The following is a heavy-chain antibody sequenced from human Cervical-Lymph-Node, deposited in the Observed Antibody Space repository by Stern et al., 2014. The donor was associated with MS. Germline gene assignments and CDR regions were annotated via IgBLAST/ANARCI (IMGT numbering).Heavy chain of an antibody. CDR3: ARSPTGVFDY. CDR2: IYDSGST. D-gene: IGHD4-23*01. J-gene: IGHJ4*02. CDR1: GGSISSYY. V-gene: IGHV4-59*01. Sequence: QVQLQESGPGLVKPSETLSLTCTVSGGSISSYYWSWIRQPPGKGLEWIGYIYDSGSTNYNPSLKSRVTISVDTSKNQFSLKLSSVTAADTAVYYCARSPTGVFDYWGQGTLVTVSS.